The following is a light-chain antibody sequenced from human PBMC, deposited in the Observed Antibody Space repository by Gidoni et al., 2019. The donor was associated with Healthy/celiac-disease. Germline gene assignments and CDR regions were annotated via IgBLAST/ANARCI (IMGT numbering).Light chain of an antibody. J-gene: IGKJ2*01. Sequence: ENVTTHSRATLPVATGERATLSCMSSQSVSSNLAWYQQKPGQAPRLLIYGASTRATGIPARFSGSGSGTEFTLTISSLQSEDFAVDYCQQYNNWPPYTFGQGTKVEIK. CDR2: GAS. CDR3: QQYNNWPPYT. V-gene: IGKV3-15*01. CDR1: QSVSSN.